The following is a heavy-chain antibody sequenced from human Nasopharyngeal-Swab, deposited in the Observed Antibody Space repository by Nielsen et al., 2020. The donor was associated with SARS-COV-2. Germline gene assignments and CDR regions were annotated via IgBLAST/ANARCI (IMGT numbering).Heavy chain of an antibody. CDR3: SRQDVSGSYRFMVN. Sequence: SETLSLTCTVPGGSTGTYYWSWIRKPPGKGLEWIGYIYYTGSTMYNPSLKGRVTLSVDTSENQFSLRLTYVTAADSAVYYCSRQDVSGSYRFMVNWGQGTLVTVSS. CDR1: GGSTGTYY. J-gene: IGHJ4*02. D-gene: IGHD3-16*02. V-gene: IGHV4-59*08. CDR2: IYYTGST.